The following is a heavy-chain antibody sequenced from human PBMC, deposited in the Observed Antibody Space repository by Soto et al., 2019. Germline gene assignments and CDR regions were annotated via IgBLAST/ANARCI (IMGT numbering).Heavy chain of an antibody. CDR1: GGSISRGDYY. V-gene: IGHV4-30-4*01. CDR2: IYYSGST. CDR3: ASNPDYYDSSGYLDY. D-gene: IGHD3-22*01. J-gene: IGHJ4*02. Sequence: SETLSLTCTVSGGSISRGDYYWSWNRQPPGKGLEWIGYIYYSGSTYYNPSLKSRVTISVDTSKNQFSLKMSSVTAADTAVYYCASNPDYYDSSGYLDYWGQGTLVTVSS.